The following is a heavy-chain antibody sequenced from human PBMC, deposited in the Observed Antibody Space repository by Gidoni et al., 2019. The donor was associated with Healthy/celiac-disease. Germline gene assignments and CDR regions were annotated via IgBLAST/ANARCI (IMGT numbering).Heavy chain of an antibody. CDR2: IYYSGST. J-gene: IGHJ6*02. Sequence: QVQLQESGPGLVKPSETLSLTCTVSGGSISSYYWSWIRQPPGKGLEWIGYIYYSGSTNYNPPLKSRVTISVDTSKNQFSLKLSSVTAADTAVYYCARDGGSSGPADYYYYYGMDVWGQGTTVTVSS. V-gene: IGHV4-59*01. CDR1: GGSISSYY. D-gene: IGHD6-19*01. CDR3: ARDGGSSGPADYYYYYGMDV.